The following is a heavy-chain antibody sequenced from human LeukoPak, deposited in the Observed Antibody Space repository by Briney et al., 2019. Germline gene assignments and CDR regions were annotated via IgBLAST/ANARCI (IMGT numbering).Heavy chain of an antibody. CDR3: ARGRYSYGWNHF. D-gene: IGHD3-16*02. Sequence: NPSETLSLTCTVSGGSICTSAYYWNWIRQHPGKGLEWIGFISDSGSTLYNPSLKSRVTISSDTSKNQFSLKLTSVTAADMAVYYCARGRYSYGWNHFWGQGTLVPVSS. J-gene: IGHJ4*02. V-gene: IGHV4-31*03. CDR1: GGSICTSAYY. CDR2: ISDSGST.